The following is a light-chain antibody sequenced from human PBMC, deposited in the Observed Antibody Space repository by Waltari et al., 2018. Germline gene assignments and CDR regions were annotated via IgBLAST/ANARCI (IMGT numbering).Light chain of an antibody. J-gene: IGKJ2*01. CDR1: QSISRN. CDR3: QQYNNWRT. Sequence: LMTQSPATLSVSPGERATLSCRASQSISRNLAWYQQKPGQAPRLLIYGASTRAPGVPARFSGSGSGTQFILSISSLQSEDFAVYYCQQYNNWRTFGQGTKLEIK. V-gene: IGKV3-15*01. CDR2: GAS.